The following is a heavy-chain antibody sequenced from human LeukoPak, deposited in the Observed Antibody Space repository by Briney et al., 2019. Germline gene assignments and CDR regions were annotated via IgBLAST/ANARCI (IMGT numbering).Heavy chain of an antibody. D-gene: IGHD3-22*01. Sequence: SETLSLTCTVSGYSISSGYYWGWIRQPPGKGLEWIGSIYHSGSTYYNPSLKSRVTIPVDTSKNQFSLKLSSVTAADTAVYYCARSSDGRYYYDSSGFSYYYYYMDVWGKGTTVTISS. V-gene: IGHV4-38-2*02. J-gene: IGHJ6*03. CDR1: GYSISSGYY. CDR2: IYHSGST. CDR3: ARSSDGRYYYDSSGFSYYYYYMDV.